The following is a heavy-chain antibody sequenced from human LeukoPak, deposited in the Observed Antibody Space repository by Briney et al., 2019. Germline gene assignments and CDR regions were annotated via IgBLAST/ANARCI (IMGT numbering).Heavy chain of an antibody. Sequence: SGGSLRLSCAASGFTFSSYSMNWVRQAPGKGLEWVSSNSSSSSIIYYADSVKGRFTISRDNAKNSLNLQMNSLRAEDTAVYYCAPLTGYYRYYYYMDVWGKGTTVTVSS. CDR1: GFTFSSYS. V-gene: IGHV3-48*01. J-gene: IGHJ6*03. CDR3: APLTGYYRYYYYMDV. CDR2: NSSSSSII. D-gene: IGHD3-9*01.